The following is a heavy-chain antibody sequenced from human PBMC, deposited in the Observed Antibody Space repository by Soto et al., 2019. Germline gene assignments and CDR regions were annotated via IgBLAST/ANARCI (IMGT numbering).Heavy chain of an antibody. CDR2: VYHGGST. V-gene: IGHV4-4*02. CDR1: GGSISAIYW. CDR3: AASVNYDFWRDGGRHYYFDY. J-gene: IGHJ4*02. D-gene: IGHD3-3*01. Sequence: KPSEPLSPTCPVSGGSISAIYWWAWVRQPPGRGRGWIGQVYHGGSTNYNPSLNNRVTISVDKSKNHFTQSLTSVTDADTAVYFGAASVNYDFWRDGGRHYYFDYWGQGSLVTVSS.